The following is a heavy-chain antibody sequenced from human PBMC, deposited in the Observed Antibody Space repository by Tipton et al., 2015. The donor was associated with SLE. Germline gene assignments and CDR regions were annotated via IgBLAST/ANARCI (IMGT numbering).Heavy chain of an antibody. V-gene: IGHV3-21*01. CDR3: ARTRQSGSYPTPKYYFDS. D-gene: IGHD1-26*01. J-gene: IGHJ4*02. CDR2: ISASGSYM. Sequence: GSLRLSCAASGFIFDSYSMTWVRQAPGKGLEWVSSISASGSYMYYGDSVKGRFTISRDDAKNSLSLHMNSLRAEDTAVYFCARTRQSGSYPTPKYYFDSWGQGTLVTVSS. CDR1: GFIFDSYS.